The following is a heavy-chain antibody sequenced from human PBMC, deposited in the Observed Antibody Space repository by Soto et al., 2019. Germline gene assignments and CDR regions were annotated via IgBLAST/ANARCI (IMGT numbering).Heavy chain of an antibody. CDR1: GGSISTSTYF. J-gene: IGHJ5*02. V-gene: IGHV4-39*01. CDR3: ARRGSTVSVATGFDP. CDR2: ISSIGNT. D-gene: IGHD1-1*01. Sequence: QLHLHESGPGLVKPSETLSLTCTVSGGSISTSTYFWDWIRQPPGKGLEWIGSISSIGNTYYNPSLKSRVTISIATSENRFSRRLNSVTAADTAVYFCARRGSTVSVATGFDPWGQGTPVTVSS.